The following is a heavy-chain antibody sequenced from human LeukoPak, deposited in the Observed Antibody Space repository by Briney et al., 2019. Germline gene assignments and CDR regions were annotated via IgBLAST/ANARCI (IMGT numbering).Heavy chain of an antibody. V-gene: IGHV1-2*02. J-gene: IGHJ5*02. CDR3: ARDKGPRITWFDP. D-gene: IGHD5-24*01. Sequence: ASVKVSCKASGYTFTDYYMHWVRQAPGQGLEWMGWINADTGGTNGAREFQGRVTMTRDTSISTAYMEVSRLRSDDTAVYYCARDKGPRITWFDPWGQGTLVTVSS. CDR2: INADTGGT. CDR1: GYTFTDYY.